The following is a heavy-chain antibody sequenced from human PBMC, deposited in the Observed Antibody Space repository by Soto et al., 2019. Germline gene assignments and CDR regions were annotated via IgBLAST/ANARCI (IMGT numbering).Heavy chain of an antibody. CDR1: GGTFSSYT. CDR3: ARVVVGSRLSLDY. D-gene: IGHD1-26*01. V-gene: IGHV1-69*01. CDR2: ISPIFGKP. J-gene: IGHJ4*02. Sequence: QVQLVQSGAEVKKPGSSVTVSCKASGGTFSSYTISWVRQAPGQGLEWMAGISPIFGKPIYAQKIQDRVTIPADDSTMTAYMEMNRLTSEDTAVYYCARVVVGSRLSLDYWGQVSLVTISS.